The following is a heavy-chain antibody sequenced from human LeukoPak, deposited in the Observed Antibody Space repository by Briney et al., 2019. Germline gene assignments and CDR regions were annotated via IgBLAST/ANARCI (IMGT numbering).Heavy chain of an antibody. CDR3: IRWGDGYSYYLDS. Sequence: PGGSLRLSCAASGFTFSASSMHWVRQASGKGLEWVGRIRSRANNYATAYAASVKGRFTISRDDSKNTAYLQMNSLKTEDTAVYYCIRWGDGYSYYLDSWGKGTLVTVSS. J-gene: IGHJ4*02. D-gene: IGHD5-24*01. V-gene: IGHV3-73*01. CDR2: IRSRANNYAT. CDR1: GFTFSASS.